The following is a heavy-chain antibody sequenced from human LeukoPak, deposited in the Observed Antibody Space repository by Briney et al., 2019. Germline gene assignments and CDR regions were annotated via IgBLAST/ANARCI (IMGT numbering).Heavy chain of an antibody. V-gene: IGHV4-39*07. CDR1: GGSISSSSYY. J-gene: IGHJ6*03. D-gene: IGHD6-6*01. Sequence: SETLSLTCTVSGGSISSSSYYWGWIRQPPGKGLEWIGSIYYSGSTYYNPSLKSRVTISVDTSKNQFSLKLSSVTAADTAVYYCARSRGSSSYYYYYMDVWGKGTTVTVSS. CDR2: IYYSGST. CDR3: ARSRGSSSYYYYYMDV.